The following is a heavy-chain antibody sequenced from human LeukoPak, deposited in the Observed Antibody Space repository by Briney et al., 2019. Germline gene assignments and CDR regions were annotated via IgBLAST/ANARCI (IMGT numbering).Heavy chain of an antibody. CDR1: GFTFSSYE. J-gene: IGHJ6*04. CDR2: ISSSGSTI. Sequence: PGGSLRLSCAASGFTFSSYEMNWVRQAPGEGLEWVSYISSSGSTIYYADSVKGRFTISRDNAKNSLYLQMNSLRAEDTAVYYCAREAPQAYGMDVWGKGTTVTVSS. CDR3: AREAPQAYGMDV. V-gene: IGHV3-48*03.